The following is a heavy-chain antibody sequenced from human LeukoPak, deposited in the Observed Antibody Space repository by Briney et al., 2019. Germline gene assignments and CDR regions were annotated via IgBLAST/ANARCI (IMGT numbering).Heavy chain of an antibody. CDR2: IYYSGDT. J-gene: IGHJ4*02. D-gene: IGHD1-26*01. Sequence: ASETLSLTCTVSGGSISSSSHYWGWIRQPPGKGLELIGSIYYSGDTSYNPSLKSRVTISVDTSKNQFSLRLSSVTAADTAVYYCARQVYSGTHYFDYWGQGTLVTVSS. V-gene: IGHV4-39*01. CDR3: ARQVYSGTHYFDY. CDR1: GGSISSSSHY.